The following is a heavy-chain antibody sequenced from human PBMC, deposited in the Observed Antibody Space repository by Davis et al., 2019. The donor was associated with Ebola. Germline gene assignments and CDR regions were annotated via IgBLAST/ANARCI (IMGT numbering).Heavy chain of an antibody. CDR1: GFTFSNYW. V-gene: IGHV4-4*02. CDR2: IDHSGST. J-gene: IGHJ4*02. Sequence: SCAASGFTFSNYWMSWVRQPPGKGLEWIGEIDHSGSTNYNPSLKSRVTISVDKSKNQFSLKLNSVTAADTAVYYCGRVCGNGCSGIDYWGQGTLVTVSS. CDR3: GRVCGNGCSGIDY. D-gene: IGHD2-21*02.